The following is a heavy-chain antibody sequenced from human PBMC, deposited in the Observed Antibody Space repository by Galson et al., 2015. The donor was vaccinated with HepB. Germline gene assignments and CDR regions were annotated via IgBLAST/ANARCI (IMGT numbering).Heavy chain of an antibody. CDR1: GFAFSNYW. J-gene: IGHJ4*02. Sequence: SLRLSCATSGFAFSNYWMTWVRQAPGKGLEWMASINQDGSKTSYVDSVKGRFTISRDNAKNSLYLQMNNLRVGDRAVYYCADPPSGFWGQGTPVTVSS. D-gene: IGHD3-10*01. CDR3: ADPPSGF. CDR2: INQDGSKT. V-gene: IGHV3-7*03.